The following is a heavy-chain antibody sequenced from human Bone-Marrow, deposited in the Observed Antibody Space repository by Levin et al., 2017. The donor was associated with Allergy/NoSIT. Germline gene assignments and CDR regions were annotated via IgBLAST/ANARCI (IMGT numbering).Heavy chain of an antibody. D-gene: IGHD1-7*01. CDR1: GGSISSYY. CDR2: IYYSGST. V-gene: IGHV4-59*01. Sequence: PGGSLRLSCTVSGGSISSYYWSWIRQPPGKGLEWIGYIYYSGSTNYNPSLKSRVTISVDTSKNQFSLKLSSVTAADTAVYYCARVTVVLTGTNIWFDPWGQGTLVTVSS. J-gene: IGHJ5*02. CDR3: ARVTVVLTGTNIWFDP.